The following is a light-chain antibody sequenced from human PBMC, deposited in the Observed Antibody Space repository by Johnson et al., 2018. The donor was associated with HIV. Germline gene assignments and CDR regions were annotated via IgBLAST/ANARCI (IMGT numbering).Light chain of an antibody. CDR3: GTWDSSLSAGGV. Sequence: QSVLTQPPSVSAAPGQKVTVSCSGSSSNIGSNDVSWYQQLPGTAPKLLIYYNNKRPSGIPDRFSGSKSGTSATLGITGLQTGDEADYYCGTWDSSLSAGGVFGTGTKVTVL. J-gene: IGLJ1*01. CDR2: YNN. V-gene: IGLV1-51*01. CDR1: SSNIGSND.